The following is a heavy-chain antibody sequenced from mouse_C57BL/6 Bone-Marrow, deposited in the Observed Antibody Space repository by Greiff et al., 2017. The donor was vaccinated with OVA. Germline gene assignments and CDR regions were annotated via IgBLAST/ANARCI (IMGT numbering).Heavy chain of an antibody. CDR3: ARGDSLFDY. D-gene: IGHD3-3*01. J-gene: IGHJ2*01. CDR1: GYAFSSSW. V-gene: IGHV1-82*01. Sequence: VKLQQSGPELVKPGASVKISCKASGYAFSSSWMNWVKQRPGKGLEWIGRIYPGDGDTNYNGKFKGKATLTADKSSSTAYMQLSSLTSEDSAVYFCARGDSLFDYWGQGTTLTVSS. CDR2: IYPGDGDT.